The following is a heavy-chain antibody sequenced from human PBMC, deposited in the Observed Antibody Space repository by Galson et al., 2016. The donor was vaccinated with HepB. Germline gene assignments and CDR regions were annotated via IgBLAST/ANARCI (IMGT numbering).Heavy chain of an antibody. V-gene: IGHV4-31*03. D-gene: IGHD1-14*01. CDR3: AVQQNHVFDF. CDR2: ISYSGSP. Sequence: TLSLTCSVSGVTITTNNYFWGWVRQYPGKGLEWIGYISYSGSPHYNPSLTGRVIISADTSKNQFSLTVNSVTAADTAAYYRAVQQNHVFDFWGLGTLVTVSS. J-gene: IGHJ4*02. CDR1: GVTITTNNYF.